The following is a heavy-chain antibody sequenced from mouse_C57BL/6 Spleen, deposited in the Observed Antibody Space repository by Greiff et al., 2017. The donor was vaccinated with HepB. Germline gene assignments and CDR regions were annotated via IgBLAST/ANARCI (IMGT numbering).Heavy chain of an antibody. D-gene: IGHD1-1*01. Sequence: QVQLQQPGAELVMPGASVKLSCKASGYTFTSYWMHWVKQRPGQGLEWIGEIDPSDSYTNYNQKFKGKSTLTVDKSSSTAYMQLSSLTSEDSAVYYCAGGTHDYGSPFAYWGQGTLVTVSA. CDR1: GYTFTSYW. CDR2: IDPSDSYT. J-gene: IGHJ3*01. CDR3: AGGTHDYGSPFAY. V-gene: IGHV1-69*01.